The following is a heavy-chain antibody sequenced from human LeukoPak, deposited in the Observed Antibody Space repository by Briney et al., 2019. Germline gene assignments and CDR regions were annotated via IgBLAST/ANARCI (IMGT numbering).Heavy chain of an antibody. CDR3: TIEGRYDFWSGYHDY. CDR2: ISGSGGST. J-gene: IGHJ4*02. Sequence: AETLRLSCAASGVTFSSDAISWVRQGPGKGLELDSSISGSGGSTYYGDSVKGRFTISRDNSKKTLHLQMNSLRAEDMAVYYCTIEGRYDFWSGYHDYWGQGTLVTASS. CDR1: GVTFSSDA. D-gene: IGHD3-3*01. V-gene: IGHV3-23*01.